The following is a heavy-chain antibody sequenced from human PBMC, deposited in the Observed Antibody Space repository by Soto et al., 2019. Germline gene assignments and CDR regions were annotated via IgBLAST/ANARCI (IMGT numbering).Heavy chain of an antibody. CDR2: IIPLFGTA. D-gene: IGHD3-10*01. CDR3: ATELGENPASPFDA. Sequence: QVQLVQSGADVKKPGSSVKVSCQASGVTFSSETLGWVRQAPGQGLGWVGGIIPLFGTASYAQKFRGRVTITADESTSTVYMELSSLRSDDTAVYFCATELGENPASPFDAWGQGTLVTVSS. CDR1: GVTFSSET. V-gene: IGHV1-69*01. J-gene: IGHJ4*02.